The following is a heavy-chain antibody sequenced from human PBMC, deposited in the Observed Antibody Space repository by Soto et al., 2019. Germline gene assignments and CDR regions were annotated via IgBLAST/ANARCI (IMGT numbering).Heavy chain of an antibody. D-gene: IGHD2-2*02. Sequence: SETLSLTCTVSGGSMTSYYWTWIRQPAGKGLEWIGRVYSSGGTHYNPSLKSRVTISLDTSKNQFSLRLLSVTDADTAVYFCARFVRSCSGTTCYTRADVWGQGTTVTVSS. CDR3: ARFVRSCSGTTCYTRADV. J-gene: IGHJ6*02. CDR1: GGSMTSYY. CDR2: VYSSGGT. V-gene: IGHV4-4*07.